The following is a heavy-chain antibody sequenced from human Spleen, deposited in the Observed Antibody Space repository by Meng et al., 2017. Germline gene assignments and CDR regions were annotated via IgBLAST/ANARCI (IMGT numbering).Heavy chain of an antibody. CDR3: ARGVAAVGKGFDP. CDR1: EGKFGTYT. Sequence: QGQLGTSGGAVKKPGSSVKVSCKVSEGKFGTYTINWMRQAPGQGLEWVGGIIPIFEAANYAQKFHGRVTITADDSTTTSYMEVSSLRSEDTAVYYCARGVAAVGKGFDPWGQGTLVTVSS. D-gene: IGHD6-13*01. V-gene: IGHV1-69*01. CDR2: IIPIFEAA. J-gene: IGHJ5*02.